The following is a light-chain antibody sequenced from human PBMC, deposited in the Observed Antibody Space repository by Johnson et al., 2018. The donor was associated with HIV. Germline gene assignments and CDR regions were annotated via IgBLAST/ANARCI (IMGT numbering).Light chain of an antibody. V-gene: IGLV1-51*02. CDR3: GTWDSSLSPGEFV. Sequence: QSVLTQPPSLSAAPGQRVTISCSGSSSNIGNNYVSWYQQLPGTAPRLLVYENHRRPSGIPDRFSGSKSGTSATLGITGLQTGAEADYYCGTWDSSLSPGEFVFGTGTKVTV. J-gene: IGLJ1*01. CDR2: ENH. CDR1: SSNIGNNY.